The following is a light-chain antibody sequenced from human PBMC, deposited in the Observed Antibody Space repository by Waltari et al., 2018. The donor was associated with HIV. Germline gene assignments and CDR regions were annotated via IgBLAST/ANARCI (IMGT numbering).Light chain of an antibody. Sequence: QSALTQPASVSGSPGQSITISCTGTSSDVGSSNLVSWDQQHPGKAPKLMIYEGSKRPSGVSNRFSGSKSGNTASLTISGLQAEDEADYYCCSYAGSVVFGGGTKLTVL. CDR1: SSDVGSSNL. CDR3: CSYAGSVV. V-gene: IGLV2-23*01. CDR2: EGS. J-gene: IGLJ2*01.